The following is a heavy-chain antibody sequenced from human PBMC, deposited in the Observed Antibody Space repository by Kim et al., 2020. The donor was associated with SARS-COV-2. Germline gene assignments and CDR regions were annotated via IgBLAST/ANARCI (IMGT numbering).Heavy chain of an antibody. D-gene: IGHD1-1*01. J-gene: IGHJ4*02. V-gene: IGHV4-59*13. CDR1: GGSISSYY. CDR3: ARGLGAGTRDY. CDR2: IYYSGST. Sequence: SETLSLTCTVSGGSISSYYWSWIRQPPGKGLEWIGYIYYSGSTNYNPSLKSRVTKSVDTSKNQFSLKLSSVTAADTAVYYCARGLGAGTRDYWGQGTLVTVSS.